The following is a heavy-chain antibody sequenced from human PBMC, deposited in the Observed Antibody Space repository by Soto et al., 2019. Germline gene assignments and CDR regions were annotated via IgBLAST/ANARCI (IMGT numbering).Heavy chain of an antibody. Sequence: QVQLVESGGGVVQPGRSLRLSCAASGFIFNTYDMHWVRQAPGKGLEWVAVISYDGSKKYYADSVKGRLTISRDNSKKMLYLQMNSLRPEDTAGYYCAKGQHCSSTSCYFYYYGMDVWGQGTKVAVSS. D-gene: IGHD2-2*01. CDR2: ISYDGSKK. V-gene: IGHV3-30*18. CDR1: GFIFNTYD. J-gene: IGHJ6*02. CDR3: AKGQHCSSTSCYFYYYGMDV.